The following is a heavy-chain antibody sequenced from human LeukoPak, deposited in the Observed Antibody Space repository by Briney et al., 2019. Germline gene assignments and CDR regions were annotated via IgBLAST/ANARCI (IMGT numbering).Heavy chain of an antibody. CDR2: ISSSSTI. J-gene: IGHJ6*04. D-gene: IGHD3-10*02. CDR3: AELGITMIGGV. V-gene: IGHV3-48*04. CDR1: GFTLSGYS. Sequence: GGSLRLSCAASGFTLSGYSMIWVRQAPGKGLEWVSYISSSSTIYYADSVKGRFIISRDNAKNSLYLQMNSLRAEDTAVYYCAELGITMIGGVWGKGTTVTISS.